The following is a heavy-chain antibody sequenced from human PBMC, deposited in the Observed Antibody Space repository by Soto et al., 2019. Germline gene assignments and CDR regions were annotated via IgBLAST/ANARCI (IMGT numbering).Heavy chain of an antibody. CDR1: GFTVSTNY. V-gene: IGHV3-66*01. CDR2: IYSGGAT. J-gene: IGHJ4*02. D-gene: IGHD1-1*01. CDR3: ARMESAYFFDY. Sequence: GGALRLSCAASGFTVSTNYMSWVRQAPGKGLEWVSIIYSGGATYYGDSVKDRFTISRDTSKNTLYLRMNSLRAEDTAVYYCARMESAYFFDYWGKGTLVTVS.